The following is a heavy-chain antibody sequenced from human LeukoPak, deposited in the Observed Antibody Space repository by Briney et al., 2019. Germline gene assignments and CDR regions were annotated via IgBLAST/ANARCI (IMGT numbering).Heavy chain of an antibody. V-gene: IGHV1-2*02. CDR1: GYTFTGYH. CDR2: INPNSGGT. Sequence: GASVKVSCKASGYTFTGYHMHWVRQAPGQGLEWMGWINPNSGGTNYAQKFQGRVTMTRDTSISTAYMELSRLRSDDTAVYYCARDAGVGYDPGFDYWGQGTLVTVSS. D-gene: IGHD5-12*01. J-gene: IGHJ4*02. CDR3: ARDAGVGYDPGFDY.